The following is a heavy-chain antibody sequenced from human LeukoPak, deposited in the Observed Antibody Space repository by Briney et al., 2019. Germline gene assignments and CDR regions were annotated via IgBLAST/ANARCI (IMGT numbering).Heavy chain of an antibody. D-gene: IGHD5-18*01. CDR1: GGSISSYY. V-gene: IGHV4-59*08. CDR2: IYYSGST. CDR3: ARGGYSYGSSWFDP. Sequence: SETLSPTCTVSGGSISSYYWSWIRQPPGKGLEWIGYIYYSGSTNYNPSLKSRVTISVDTSKNQFSLKLSSVTAADTAVYYCARGGYSYGSSWFDPWGQGTLVTVSS. J-gene: IGHJ5*02.